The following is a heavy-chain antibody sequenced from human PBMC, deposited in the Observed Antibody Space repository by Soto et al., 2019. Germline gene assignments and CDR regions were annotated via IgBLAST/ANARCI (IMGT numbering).Heavy chain of an antibody. CDR1: GYTFTSYG. V-gene: IGHV1-18*01. Sequence: ASVKVSCKASGYTFTSYGISWVRQAPGQGLEWMGWISAYNGNTNYAQKLQGRVTMTTDTSTSTAYMELRSLRSDDTAVYYCAREGQQQLDGNWFDPWGQGTLVTVSS. CDR2: ISAYNGNT. D-gene: IGHD6-13*01. J-gene: IGHJ5*02. CDR3: AREGQQQLDGNWFDP.